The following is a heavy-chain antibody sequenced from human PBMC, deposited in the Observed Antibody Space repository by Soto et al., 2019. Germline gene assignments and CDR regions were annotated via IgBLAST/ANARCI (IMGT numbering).Heavy chain of an antibody. Sequence: QVQLVQSGPEVKKPGASVKVSCKDSGYTITELSIHWVRQDPEKGLEWMGGYDPEKGEKVYTQRFQGRVTMTEDSSTDTAYMELGSLRSDDTAVYYCATGDRGRYYDFDYWGQGTLVTVSS. CDR2: YDPEKGEK. J-gene: IGHJ4*02. D-gene: IGHD1-26*01. CDR1: GYTITELS. V-gene: IGHV1-24*01. CDR3: ATGDRGRYYDFDY.